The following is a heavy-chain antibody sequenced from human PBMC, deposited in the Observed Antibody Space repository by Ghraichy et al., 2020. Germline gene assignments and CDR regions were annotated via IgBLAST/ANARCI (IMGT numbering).Heavy chain of an antibody. V-gene: IGHV3-21*01. CDR3: ARVYRVADYYGMDV. Sequence: GGSLRLSCAASGFTFSSYSMNWVRQAPGKGLEWVSSISSSSSYIYYADSVKGRFTISRDNAKNSLYLQMNSLRAEDTAVYYCARVYRVADYYGMDVWGQGTTVTVSS. D-gene: IGHD2-15*01. CDR1: GFTFSSYS. CDR2: ISSSSSYI. J-gene: IGHJ6*02.